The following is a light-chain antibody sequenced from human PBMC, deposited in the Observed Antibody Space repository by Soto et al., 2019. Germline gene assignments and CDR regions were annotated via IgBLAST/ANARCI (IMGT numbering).Light chain of an antibody. CDR1: SSNIGAGYD. CDR2: GNN. V-gene: IGLV1-40*01. Sequence: QSVLTQPPSVSGAPGQRVTISCTGSSSNIGAGYDVHWYQQLRGTAPKLLMYGNNIRPSGVPDRFSDSKSGTSASLAITGLQAEDEAAYFCQSYDSSLRGLVFGGGTKLTVL. J-gene: IGLJ2*01. CDR3: QSYDSSLRGLV.